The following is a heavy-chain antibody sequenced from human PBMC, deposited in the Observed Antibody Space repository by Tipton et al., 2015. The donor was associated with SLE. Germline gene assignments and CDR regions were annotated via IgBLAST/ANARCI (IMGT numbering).Heavy chain of an antibody. D-gene: IGHD2-8*02. CDR1: GGSFSGYY. Sequence: TLSLTCAVYGGSFSGYYWSWIRQPPGKGLEWIGEINHSGRTNYNPSLKSRGTISVDTSKNQFSLKLSSVTAADTAVYYCARQGTGAPDAFDIWGQGTMVTVSS. CDR2: INHSGRT. V-gene: IGHV4-34*01. CDR3: ARQGTGAPDAFDI. J-gene: IGHJ3*02.